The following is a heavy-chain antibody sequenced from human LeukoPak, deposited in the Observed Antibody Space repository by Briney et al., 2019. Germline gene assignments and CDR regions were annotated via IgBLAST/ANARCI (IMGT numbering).Heavy chain of an antibody. Sequence: ASVKVSCKASGYTFTGYYMHWVRQAPGQGLEWMGWINPNSGGTNYAQKFQGRVTMTRDTSISTAYMELSRLRSDDTAVYYCARAKAVAGTFDYRGQGTLVTVSS. CDR2: INPNSGGT. V-gene: IGHV1-2*02. CDR3: ARAKAVAGTFDY. J-gene: IGHJ4*02. D-gene: IGHD6-19*01. CDR1: GYTFTGYY.